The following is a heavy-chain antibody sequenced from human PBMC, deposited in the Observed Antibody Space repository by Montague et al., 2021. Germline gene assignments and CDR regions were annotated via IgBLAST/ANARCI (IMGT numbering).Heavy chain of an antibody. Sequence: TLSLTCTVSGGPISSGGYYWSWIRQLPGKGLEWIGYIFYSGNTYYNPSLKSRVTISVDTSKNQFSLKLSSVTAAGTAVYYCARAEDYYGSGSYLGFDXWGQGTLVTVSS. CDR1: GGPISSGGYY. D-gene: IGHD3-10*01. CDR2: IFYSGNT. CDR3: ARAEDYYGSGSYLGFDX. J-gene: IGHJ4*02. V-gene: IGHV4-31*03.